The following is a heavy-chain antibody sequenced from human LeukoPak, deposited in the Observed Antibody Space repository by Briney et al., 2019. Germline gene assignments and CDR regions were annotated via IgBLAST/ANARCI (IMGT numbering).Heavy chain of an antibody. J-gene: IGHJ3*02. D-gene: IGHD2-8*01. V-gene: IGHV1-8*01. CDR1: GYTFTSYD. Sequence: EASVKVSCKASGYTFTSYDINWVRQATGQGLEWMGWMNPNSGNTGYAQKFQGRVTKTRNTSISTAYMELSSLRSEDTAVYYCARKAVWPDAFDIWGQGTMVTVSS. CDR3: ARKAVWPDAFDI. CDR2: MNPNSGNT.